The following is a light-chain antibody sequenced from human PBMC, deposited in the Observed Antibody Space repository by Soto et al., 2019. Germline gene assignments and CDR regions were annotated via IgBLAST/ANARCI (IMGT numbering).Light chain of an antibody. CDR2: DAS. CDR3: QHYTNWPLT. J-gene: IGKJ4*01. V-gene: IGKV3-15*01. Sequence: EIVMTQSPVTLSVSPGERATLSCRASHDVSSRLAWYQQKPGQAPRLLIYDASTRATGLPARFSGSGSGTEFTHTISSLQSADFAVYYCQHYTNWPLTFGGGTKVEIK. CDR1: HDVSSR.